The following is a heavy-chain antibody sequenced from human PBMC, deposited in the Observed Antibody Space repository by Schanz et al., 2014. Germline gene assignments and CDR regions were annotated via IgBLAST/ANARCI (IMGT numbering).Heavy chain of an antibody. Sequence: QVQLVESGGGLVKPGGSLRLSCAASGFTFSDYYMSWVRQAPGKGLEWVSYISSVGISKYYGDSVKGRFTISRDSPKNRLYLQMNSLRPEDSGVYYCARGVARERYSDWLELDYWGQGTLVTVSS. CDR1: GFTFSDYY. CDR3: ARGVARERYSDWLELDY. CDR2: ISSVGISK. V-gene: IGHV3-11*04. D-gene: IGHD3-9*01. J-gene: IGHJ4*02.